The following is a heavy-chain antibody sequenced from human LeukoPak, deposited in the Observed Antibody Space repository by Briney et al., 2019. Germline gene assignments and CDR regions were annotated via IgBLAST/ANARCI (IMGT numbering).Heavy chain of an antibody. J-gene: IGHJ4*02. Sequence: SETLSPTCTVSGGSISSYYWSWIRQPPGKGLEWIGYVYSDGNTNYNPSLKSRVTISVDTSKNQLSLKLTSVTAADTAVYYCARQLWTGYDSSPFDYWGQGTLVTVSS. CDR3: ARQLWTGYDSSPFDY. V-gene: IGHV4-59*08. D-gene: IGHD5-12*01. CDR2: VYSDGNT. CDR1: GGSISSYY.